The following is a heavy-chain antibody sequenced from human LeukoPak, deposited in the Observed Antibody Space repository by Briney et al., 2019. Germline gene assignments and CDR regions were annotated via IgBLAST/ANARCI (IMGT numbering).Heavy chain of an antibody. J-gene: IGHJ6*03. CDR1: VYIFTSYD. CDR2: MNPNSGNT. Sequence: ASVKVSCKASVYIFTSYDINWVRQATGQGLEWMGWMNPNSGNTGYAQKFQGRVTMTRNTSISTAYMELSSLRSEDTAVYYCARGGSGSSWYGFYYYYMDVWGKGTTVTVSS. V-gene: IGHV1-8*01. CDR3: ARGGSGSSWYGFYYYYMDV. D-gene: IGHD6-13*01.